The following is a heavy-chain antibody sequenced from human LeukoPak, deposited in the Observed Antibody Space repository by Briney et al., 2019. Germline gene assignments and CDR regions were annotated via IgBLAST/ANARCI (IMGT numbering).Heavy chain of an antibody. CDR2: INHSGST. J-gene: IGHJ6*03. D-gene: IGHD6-13*01. Sequence: SETLSLTCAVYGGSFSGYYWSWIRQPPGKGLEWIGEINHSGSTNYNPSLKSRVTISVDTSKNQFSLKLSSVTAADTAVYYCASHSSIPGYYYMDVWGKGTTVTISS. CDR3: ASHSSIPGYYYMDV. V-gene: IGHV4-34*01. CDR1: GGSFSGYY.